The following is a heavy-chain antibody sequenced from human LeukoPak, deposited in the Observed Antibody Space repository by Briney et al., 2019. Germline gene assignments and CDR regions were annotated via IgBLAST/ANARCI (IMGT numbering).Heavy chain of an antibody. V-gene: IGHV3-23*01. CDR2: ISGSGTNT. Sequence: PGGSLRLSCAASGFTFSSYAMSWVRQAPGKGLEWVSAISGSGTNTYYADSVKGRFTISRDNSENTLHLQMNSLRREDTAVYFCARDYGGYCSTTSCYYYYYMDVWGKGTTVTVSS. D-gene: IGHD2-2*01. CDR1: GFTFSSYA. CDR3: ARDYGGYCSTTSCYYYYYMDV. J-gene: IGHJ6*03.